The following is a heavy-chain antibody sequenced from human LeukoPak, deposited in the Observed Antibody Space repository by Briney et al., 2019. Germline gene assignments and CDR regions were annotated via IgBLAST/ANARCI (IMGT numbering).Heavy chain of an antibody. Sequence: SETLSLTCTVSGGSISSYYWSWIRQPPGKGLEWIGYIYYSGSTNYNPSLKSRVTISVDTSKNQFSLKLSSVTAADTAVYYCARGRAARPDYYCMDVWGKGTTVTVSS. J-gene: IGHJ6*03. CDR1: GGSISSYY. CDR3: ARGRAARPDYYCMDV. V-gene: IGHV4-59*01. D-gene: IGHD6-6*01. CDR2: IYYSGST.